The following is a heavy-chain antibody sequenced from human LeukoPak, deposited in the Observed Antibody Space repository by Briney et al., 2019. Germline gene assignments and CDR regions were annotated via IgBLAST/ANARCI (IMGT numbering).Heavy chain of an antibody. CDR3: ARDMTAAYFDY. V-gene: IGHV4-59*01. J-gene: IGHJ4*02. Sequence: TASETLSLTCTVSGGSISSYYWSWIRQPPGKGLEWIGYIYYSGSTNYNPSLKSRVTISVDTSKNQSSLKLSSVTAADTAVYYCARDMTAAYFDYWGQGTLVTVSS. CDR1: GGSISSYY. D-gene: IGHD3-16*01. CDR2: IYYSGST.